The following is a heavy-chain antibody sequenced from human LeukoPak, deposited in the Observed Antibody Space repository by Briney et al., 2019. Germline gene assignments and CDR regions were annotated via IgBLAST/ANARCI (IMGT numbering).Heavy chain of an antibody. CDR2: IRPDGRET. Sequence: GGSLGLSCAASGFTFTNHWMHWVRQAPGRGLVWVSRIRPDGRETNHADSVKGRFTISRDNAKNTLYLQMNSLGGEDTAVYYCARDLRGFDYWGQGTLVTVSS. CDR3: ARDLRGFDY. CDR1: GFTFTNHW. V-gene: IGHV3-74*01. J-gene: IGHJ4*02.